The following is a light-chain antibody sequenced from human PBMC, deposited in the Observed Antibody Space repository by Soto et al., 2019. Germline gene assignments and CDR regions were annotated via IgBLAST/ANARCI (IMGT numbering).Light chain of an antibody. CDR1: SSDIGAFTF. CDR3: SSYTSSSTHV. CDR2: DVN. Sequence: QSALTQPASVSGSPGQSITISCTGTSSDIGAFTFVSWYQQHPGKVPKLMIFDVNRRPSGVSDRFSGSKSGNTASLTISGLQAEDEGDYYCSSYTSSSTHVFGSGTKVTFL. V-gene: IGLV2-14*03. J-gene: IGLJ1*01.